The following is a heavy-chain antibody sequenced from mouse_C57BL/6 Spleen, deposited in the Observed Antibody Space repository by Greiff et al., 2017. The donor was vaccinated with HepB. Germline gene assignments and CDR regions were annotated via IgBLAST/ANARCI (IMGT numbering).Heavy chain of an antibody. CDR1: GYSFTSYY. V-gene: IGHV1-66*01. Sequence: QVQLQQSGPELVKPGASVKISCKASGYSFTSYYIHWVKQRPGQGLEWIGWIYPGSGNTKYNEKFKGKATLTADTSSSTAYMQLSSLTSEDSAVYYCARWGNYAMDYWGQGTSVTVSS. CDR2: IYPGSGNT. J-gene: IGHJ4*01. CDR3: ARWGNYAMDY.